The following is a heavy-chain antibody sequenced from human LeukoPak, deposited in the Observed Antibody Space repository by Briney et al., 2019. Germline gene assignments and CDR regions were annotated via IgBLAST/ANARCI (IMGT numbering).Heavy chain of an antibody. V-gene: IGHV4-34*01. CDR1: GFTFSSYW. J-gene: IGHJ4*02. D-gene: IGHD3-22*01. Sequence: SGGSLRLSCAASGFTFSSYWMSWIRQPPGKGLEWIGEINHSGSTNYNPSLKSRVTISVDTSKNQFSLKLSSVTAADTAVYYCAREKPYYYDSSGYPFDYWGQGTLVTVSS. CDR2: INHSGST. CDR3: AREKPYYYDSSGYPFDY.